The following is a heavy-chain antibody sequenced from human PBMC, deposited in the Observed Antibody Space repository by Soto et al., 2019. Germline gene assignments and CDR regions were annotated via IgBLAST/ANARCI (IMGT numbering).Heavy chain of an antibody. V-gene: IGHV4-59*08. CDR3: ARQREYPLYFDY. Sequence: SETLSLTCTVSGGSISSYYWSWIRQPPGKGLEWIGYIYYSGSTNYNPSLKSRVTISVGTSKNQFSLKLSSVTAADTAVYYCARQREYPLYFDYWGQGTLVTVSS. CDR1: GGSISSYY. J-gene: IGHJ4*02. D-gene: IGHD6-6*01. CDR2: IYYSGST.